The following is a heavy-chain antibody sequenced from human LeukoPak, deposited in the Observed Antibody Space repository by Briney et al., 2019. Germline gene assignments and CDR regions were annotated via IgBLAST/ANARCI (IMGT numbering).Heavy chain of an antibody. D-gene: IGHD3-9*01. CDR3: AKGKMTAYLTWFDP. J-gene: IGHJ5*02. Sequence: GGSLRLSCAASGFTFSRYDMHWVRQAPGKGLEWVSGIGAAGDTFYPDSVKGRFTISRDNSRNTLNLQMSSLRAEDTAIYYCAKGKMTAYLTWFDPWGQGTLVTVSS. V-gene: IGHV3-13*04. CDR1: GFTFSRYD. CDR2: IGAAGDT.